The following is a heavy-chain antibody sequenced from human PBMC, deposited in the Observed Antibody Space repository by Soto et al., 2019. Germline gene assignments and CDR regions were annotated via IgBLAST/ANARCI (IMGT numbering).Heavy chain of an antibody. CDR3: TRSGGSYSFGD. CDR2: IRSKTHNYAT. Sequence: EVQLVESGGGLVQPGESLKISCAASGFTLSGSAVHWVLQASGKGLEWVGRIRSKTHNYATDYIASVKGRFTMSRDDSNNTSYLQMNGLKTDDAAVYYCTRSGGSYSFGDWGHGTLVTVSS. V-gene: IGHV3-73*02. CDR1: GFTLSGSA. D-gene: IGHD1-26*01. J-gene: IGHJ4*01.